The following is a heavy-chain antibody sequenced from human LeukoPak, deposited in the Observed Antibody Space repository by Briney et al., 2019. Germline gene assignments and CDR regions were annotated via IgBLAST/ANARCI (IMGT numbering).Heavy chain of an antibody. CDR3: ARAPGGNPTTHYFDY. J-gene: IGHJ4*02. D-gene: IGHD1-14*01. V-gene: IGHV4-39*07. CDR2: IYYSGST. CDR1: GGSISSSSYY. Sequence: NPSETLSLTCTVSGGSISSSSYYWGWIRQPPGKGLEWIGSIYYSGSTYYNPSLKSRVTISVDTSKNQFSLNLSSVTAADTAVYYCARAPGGNPTTHYFDYWGQGTLVTVSS.